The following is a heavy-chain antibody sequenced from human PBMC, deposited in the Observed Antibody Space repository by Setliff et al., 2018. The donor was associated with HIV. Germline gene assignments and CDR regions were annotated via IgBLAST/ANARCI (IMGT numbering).Heavy chain of an antibody. CDR1: GYTFTDYA. CDR2: INAGNGNT. V-gene: IGHV1-3*01. Sequence: ASVKVSCKASGYTFTDYAIHWVRQAPGQRLEWMGWINAGNGNTKYSQKFQGRVSITRDTSASTAYLELSSLRSEDTAVYYCARGRLGNYFDSWGQGTLVTVSS. CDR3: ARGRLGNYFDS. D-gene: IGHD4-17*01. J-gene: IGHJ4*02.